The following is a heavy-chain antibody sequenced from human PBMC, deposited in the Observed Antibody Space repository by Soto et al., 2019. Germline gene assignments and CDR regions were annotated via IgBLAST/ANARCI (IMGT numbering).Heavy chain of an antibody. Sequence: QLQLQESGPGLVKPSETLSLTCTVSGGSISSSSYYWGWIRQPPGKGLEWIGSIYYSGSTYYNPSLQSRVTISVDTSKNQFSLKLSSVTAADTAVYYCARHSPGRTPANYWGQGTLVTVSS. D-gene: IGHD6-25*01. V-gene: IGHV4-39*01. CDR2: IYYSGST. J-gene: IGHJ4*02. CDR3: ARHSPGRTPANY. CDR1: GGSISSSSYY.